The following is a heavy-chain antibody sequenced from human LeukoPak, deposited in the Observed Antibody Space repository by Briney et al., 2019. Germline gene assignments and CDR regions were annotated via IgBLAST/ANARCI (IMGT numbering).Heavy chain of an antibody. CDR2: ISGSGGST. Sequence: GGALRLSCAASGFTFSTYGMTGVRQAPGKGLEWVSAISGSGGSTYYADSVNGRCTISRDNSKKTVYLQMNSLRAEDAAVYYCAKGGGTGYSSSWYSNWGQGTLVTVSS. J-gene: IGHJ4*02. CDR1: GFTFSTYG. CDR3: AKGGGTGYSSSWYSN. D-gene: IGHD6-13*01. V-gene: IGHV3-23*01.